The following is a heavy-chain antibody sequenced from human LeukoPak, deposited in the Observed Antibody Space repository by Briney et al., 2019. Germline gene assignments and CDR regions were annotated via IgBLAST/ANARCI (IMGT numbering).Heavy chain of an antibody. J-gene: IGHJ4*02. CDR3: AGHILGGNFDS. CDR1: GGSISSGGYY. V-gene: IGHV4-61*08. Sequence: SETLSLTCTVSGGSISSGGYYWSWIRQPPGKGLEWIGYISYRGNTNYNPSLKSRVTISFDTSNNQFSLKLTSVTAADSAVYYCAGHILGGNFDSWGQGTLVTVSS. D-gene: IGHD4-23*01. CDR2: ISYRGNT.